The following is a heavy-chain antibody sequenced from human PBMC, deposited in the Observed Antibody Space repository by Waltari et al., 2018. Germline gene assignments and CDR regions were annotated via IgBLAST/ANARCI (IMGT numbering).Heavy chain of an antibody. J-gene: IGHJ4*02. CDR3: ARERYSGYKGGFDY. V-gene: IGHV1-69*04. Sequence: QVQLVQSGAEVKKPGSSVKVSCKASGGTFSSYAISWVRQAPGQGLEWMGRSIPSLGIANYAQKFQGRVTSTADKSTSTAYMELSSLRSEDTAVYYCARERYSGYKGGFDYWGQGTLVTVSS. D-gene: IGHD5-12*01. CDR2: SIPSLGIA. CDR1: GGTFSSYA.